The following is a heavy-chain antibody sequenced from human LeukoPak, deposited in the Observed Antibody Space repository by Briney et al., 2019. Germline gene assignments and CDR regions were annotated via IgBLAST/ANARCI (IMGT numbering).Heavy chain of an antibody. CDR3: AKYGGSGWVIDN. J-gene: IGHJ4*02. CDR1: GGSISSYY. Sequence: SETLSLTCTVSGGSISSYYWTWLRQPPGKGLEWLGYIYYTGATSYNPSLKSRVTISVDTSKNQFSLKVTSVTTADTAVYYCAKYGGSGWVIDNWGQGTLVTVSS. CDR2: IYYTGAT. V-gene: IGHV4-59*08. D-gene: IGHD6-19*01.